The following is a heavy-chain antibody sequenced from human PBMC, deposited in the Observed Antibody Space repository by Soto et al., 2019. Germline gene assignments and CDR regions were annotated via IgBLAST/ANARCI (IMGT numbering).Heavy chain of an antibody. D-gene: IGHD2-2*02. CDR1: GFTFSSYS. Sequence: EVQLVESGGGLVKPGGSLRLSCAASGFTFSSYSMNWVRQAPGKGLEWVSSISSSSSYIYYADSVKGRFTISRDNAKNSLYLQMNSLRAEDTAVYYCARDAIALSGWFDPWGQGTLVTVSS. V-gene: IGHV3-21*01. CDR3: ARDAIALSGWFDP. CDR2: ISSSSSYI. J-gene: IGHJ5*02.